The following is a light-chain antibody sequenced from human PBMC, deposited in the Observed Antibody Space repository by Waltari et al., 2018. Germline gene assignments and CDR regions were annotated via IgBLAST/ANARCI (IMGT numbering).Light chain of an antibody. V-gene: IGKV3-20*01. J-gene: IGKJ2*01. CDR3: QQYGSSPMHT. CDR2: GAS. CDR1: QSVSSSY. Sequence: EIVLTQSPGTLSLSPGERATLSCRASQSVSSSYLAWYQQKPGQAPRLRIYGASSRATGIPDRVSGSGSGTDFTLTISRLEPEDFAVYYCQQYGSSPMHTFGQGTKLEIK.